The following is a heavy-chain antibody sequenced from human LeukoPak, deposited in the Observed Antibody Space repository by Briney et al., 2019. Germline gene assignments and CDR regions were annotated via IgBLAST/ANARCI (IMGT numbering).Heavy chain of an antibody. D-gene: IGHD6-19*01. V-gene: IGHV3-66*01. Sequence: GGSLRLSCAASGFTVSSSYMSWVRQAPGKGLEWVSVIYNGGNAYYADSVKGRFTISRDNSKNTMYLQMNSLRAEDTAVYYCARSRGVAEYYFDYWGQGTLVTVSS. J-gene: IGHJ4*02. CDR3: ARSRGVAEYYFDY. CDR2: IYNGGNA. CDR1: GFTVSSSY.